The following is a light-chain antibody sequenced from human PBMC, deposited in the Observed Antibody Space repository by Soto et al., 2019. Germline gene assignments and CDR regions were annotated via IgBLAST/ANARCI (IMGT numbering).Light chain of an antibody. CDR2: DAS. CDR1: QSVSSY. CDR3: QQGGT. Sequence: EIVLTQSPATLSLSPGERATLSCRASQSVSSYLAWYQQKPGQAPRLLIYDASNRATGIPARFSGSGSGTDFTLTISSLEPEDFAVYYCQQGGTFDQGTKLEIK. J-gene: IGKJ2*01. V-gene: IGKV3-11*01.